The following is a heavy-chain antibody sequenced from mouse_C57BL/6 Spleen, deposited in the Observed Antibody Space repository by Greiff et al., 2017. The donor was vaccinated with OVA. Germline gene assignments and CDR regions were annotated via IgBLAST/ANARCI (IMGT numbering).Heavy chain of an antibody. Sequence: VQLQQSGAELVRPGASVTLSCKASGYTFTDYEMHWVKQTPVHGLEWIGAIDPETGGTAYNQKFKGKAILTADKSSSTAYMELRSLTSEDSAVYCCTRGGPAFDYWGQGTTLTVSS. CDR1: GYTFTDYE. CDR2: IDPETGGT. J-gene: IGHJ2*01. CDR3: TRGGPAFDY. V-gene: IGHV1-15*01.